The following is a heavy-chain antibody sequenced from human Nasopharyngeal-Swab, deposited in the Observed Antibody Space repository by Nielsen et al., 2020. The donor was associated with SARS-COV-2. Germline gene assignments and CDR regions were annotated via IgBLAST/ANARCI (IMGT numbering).Heavy chain of an antibody. CDR2: ISSSGSTI. Sequence: GSLRLSCAASGFTFSSYEMNWVRQAPGKGLEWVSYISSSGSTIYYADSVKGRFTISRDNAKNSLYLQMNSLRAEDTAVYYCARDKARYNWNLSLGWYFDLWGRGTLVTVSS. CDR1: GFTFSSYE. V-gene: IGHV3-48*03. CDR3: ARDKARYNWNLSLGWYFDL. D-gene: IGHD1-20*01. J-gene: IGHJ2*01.